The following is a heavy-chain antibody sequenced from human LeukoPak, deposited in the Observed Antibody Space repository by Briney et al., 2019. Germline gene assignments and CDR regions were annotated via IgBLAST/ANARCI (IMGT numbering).Heavy chain of an antibody. J-gene: IGHJ6*03. V-gene: IGHV1-2*02. D-gene: IGHD2-2*01. Sequence: ASVKVFCKASGYTFTGYYIHWVRQAPGQGLEWMGWINPNSGGTNYAQKFQGRVTMTSDTSISTAYMELSGLRSDDTALYYCARDNSCSSSSCGNSYMDVWGKGTTVTVSS. CDR1: GYTFTGYY. CDR3: ARDNSCSSSSCGNSYMDV. CDR2: INPNSGGT.